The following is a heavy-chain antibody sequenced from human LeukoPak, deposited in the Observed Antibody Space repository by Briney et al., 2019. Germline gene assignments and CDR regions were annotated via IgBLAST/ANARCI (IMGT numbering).Heavy chain of an antibody. CDR2: FDPEDGET. Sequence: GASVKVSCKVSGYTLTELSMHWVRQAPGKGLEWMGGFDPEDGETIYAQKFQGRVTMTEDTSTDTAYMELSSLRSEDTAVYYCATGLLTYYYYGMDAWGQGTTVTVSS. J-gene: IGHJ6*02. CDR1: GYTLTELS. CDR3: ATGLLTYYYYGMDA. V-gene: IGHV1-24*01. D-gene: IGHD2-15*01.